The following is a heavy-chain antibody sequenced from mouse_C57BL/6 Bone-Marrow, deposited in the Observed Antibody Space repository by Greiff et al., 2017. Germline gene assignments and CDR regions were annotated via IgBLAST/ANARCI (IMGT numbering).Heavy chain of an antibody. CDR2: INPNNGGT. CDR3: ARFGEGGDSSGYPYYFDY. CDR1: GYTFTDYY. V-gene: IGHV1-26*01. Sequence: EVQLQQSGPELVKPGASVKISCKASGYTFTDYYLNWVKQSHGKSLEWIGDINPNNGGTSYNQKFKGKATLTVDKSSSTAYMELRSLTSEDSAVYYCARFGEGGDSSGYPYYFDYWGQGTTLTVSS. D-gene: IGHD3-2*02. J-gene: IGHJ2*01.